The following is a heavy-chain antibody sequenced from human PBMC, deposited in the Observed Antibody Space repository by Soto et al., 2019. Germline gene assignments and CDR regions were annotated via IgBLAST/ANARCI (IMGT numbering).Heavy chain of an antibody. Sequence: QVHLVQSGAEVKKPGASVKVSCKASGYTFSNYGISWVRQAPGQGPEWMGWISGYNGNTNYAQSLQGRVTMTTDTSTSTAYMELRSLRSDDTAIYYCARGGSSWSAEYYQHWGQGTLVIVS. D-gene: IGHD6-13*01. J-gene: IGHJ1*01. CDR2: ISGYNGNT. V-gene: IGHV1-18*01. CDR3: ARGGSSWSAEYYQH. CDR1: GYTFSNYG.